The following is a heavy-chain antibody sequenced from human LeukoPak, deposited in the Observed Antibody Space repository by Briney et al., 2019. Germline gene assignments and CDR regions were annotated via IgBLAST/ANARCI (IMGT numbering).Heavy chain of an antibody. Sequence: SETLSLTCTVSGGSISSGGYFWSWIRQHPGKGLEWIGYIYYSGSTYYNPSLKSRVTISVDTSKNQFSLKLSSVTAADTAVYYYARAPGDCSGGSCYEQAYYYYMDVWGKGTTVTVSS. V-gene: IGHV4-31*03. J-gene: IGHJ6*03. CDR3: ARAPGDCSGGSCYEQAYYYYMDV. CDR2: IYYSGST. CDR1: GGSISSGGYF. D-gene: IGHD2-15*01.